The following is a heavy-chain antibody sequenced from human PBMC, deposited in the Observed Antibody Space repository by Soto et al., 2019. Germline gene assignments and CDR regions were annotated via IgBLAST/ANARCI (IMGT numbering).Heavy chain of an antibody. V-gene: IGHV4-34*01. CDR1: GGSFSGYY. CDR3: ARGGGTGD. Sequence: QVQLQQWGAGLLKPSETLSLTCAVYGGSFSGYYWSWIRQPPGKGLEWIGEINHSGSTNYNPSLKSRVTRSVDTSKNQFSLKLSSVTAADTAVYYCARGGGTGDWGQGTLVTVSS. D-gene: IGHD3-10*01. J-gene: IGHJ4*02. CDR2: INHSGST.